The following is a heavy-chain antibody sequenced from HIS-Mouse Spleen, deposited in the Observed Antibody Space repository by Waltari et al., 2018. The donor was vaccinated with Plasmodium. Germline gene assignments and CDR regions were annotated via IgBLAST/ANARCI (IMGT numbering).Heavy chain of an antibody. Sequence: QVQLQESGPGLVKPSETLSLTCTVSGGPISRYYWSWFRQPPGKGLEWIGYIYYSGSTNYNPSLKSRVTISVDTSKNQFSLKLSSVTAADTAVYYCARLRYSYGYFDYWGQGTLVTVSS. D-gene: IGHD5-18*01. CDR2: IYYSGST. CDR1: GGPISRYY. J-gene: IGHJ4*02. V-gene: IGHV4-59*08. CDR3: ARLRYSYGYFDY.